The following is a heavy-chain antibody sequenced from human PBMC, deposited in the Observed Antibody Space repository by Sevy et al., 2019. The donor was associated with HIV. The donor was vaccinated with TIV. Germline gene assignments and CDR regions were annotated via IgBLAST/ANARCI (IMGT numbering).Heavy chain of an antibody. V-gene: IGHV1-8*01. CDR1: GYTLTSYD. CDR3: ARGFRHYYYYGMDV. J-gene: IGHJ6*02. Sequence: ASVKVSCKASGYTLTSYDINWVRQATGQGLEWMGWMNPNSGNTGYAQKFQGRVTMTRNTSISTAYMELSSLRSEDTAVYYCARGFRHYYYYGMDVWGQGTTVTVSS. CDR2: MNPNSGNT.